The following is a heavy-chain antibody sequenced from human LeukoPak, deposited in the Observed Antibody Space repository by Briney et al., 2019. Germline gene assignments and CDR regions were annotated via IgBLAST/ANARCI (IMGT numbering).Heavy chain of an antibody. CDR1: GFTVSSNY. D-gene: IGHD6-19*01. CDR3: ASAENSSGWYGRIMVGTQNYYYYYGMDV. Sequence: PGGSLRLSCAASGFTVSSNYMSWVRQAPGKGLEWVSVIYSSGSTYYADSVKGRFTISRDNSKNTLYLQMNSLRAEDTAVYYCASAENSSGWYGRIMVGTQNYYYYYGMDVWGQGTTVTVSS. V-gene: IGHV3-66*01. J-gene: IGHJ6*02. CDR2: IYSSGST.